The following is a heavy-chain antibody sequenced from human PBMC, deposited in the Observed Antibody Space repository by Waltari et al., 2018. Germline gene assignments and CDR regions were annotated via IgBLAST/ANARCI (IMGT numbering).Heavy chain of an antibody. J-gene: IGHJ4*02. CDR1: GYTFTGYY. CDR3: ARDRGYYDSSGYLFDY. V-gene: IGHV1-2*02. D-gene: IGHD3-22*01. Sequence: QVQLVQSGAEVKKPGASVKVSCKASGYTFTGYYMHWDRQAPGQGLEWMGWINPNSGGTNYAQKFQGRVTMTRDTSISTAYMELSRLRSDDTAVYYCARDRGYYDSSGYLFDYWGQGTLVTVSS. CDR2: INPNSGGT.